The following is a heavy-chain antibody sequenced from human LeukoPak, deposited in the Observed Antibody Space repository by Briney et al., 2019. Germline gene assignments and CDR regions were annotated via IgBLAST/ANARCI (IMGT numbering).Heavy chain of an antibody. CDR2: ISWNSGSI. Sequence: GGSLRLSCAASGFTFDDYAMHWVRQAPGKGLEWVSGISWNSGSIGYADSVKGRFTISRDNAKNSLYLQMNSLRAEDTALYYCARDTPWGYGGYDAFDIWGQGTMVTVSS. D-gene: IGHD4-17*01. J-gene: IGHJ3*02. CDR1: GFTFDDYA. CDR3: ARDTPWGYGGYDAFDI. V-gene: IGHV3-9*01.